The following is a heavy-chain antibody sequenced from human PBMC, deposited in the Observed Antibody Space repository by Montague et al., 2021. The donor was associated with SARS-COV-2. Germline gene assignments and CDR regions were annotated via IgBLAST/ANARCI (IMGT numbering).Heavy chain of an antibody. D-gene: IGHD4-17*01. V-gene: IGHV4-39*01. Sequence: SETLSLTCTVSGGSIRTSSYYWGWIGQPPGKGLDWIGSIYYSGSTYYNPSLKSRVTISVDTSKNQFSLKLSSVTAADTAVYYCAMRGGALDAFDIWGQGTMVIVSS. CDR2: IYYSGST. CDR3: AMRGGALDAFDI. J-gene: IGHJ3*02. CDR1: GGSIRTSSYY.